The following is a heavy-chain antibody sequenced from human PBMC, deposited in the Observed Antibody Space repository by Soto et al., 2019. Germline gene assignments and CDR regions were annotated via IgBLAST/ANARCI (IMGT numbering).Heavy chain of an antibody. J-gene: IGHJ6*02. CDR3: ARSQGSSTSLEIYYDSCSGMDV. D-gene: IGHD2-2*01. V-gene: IGHV1-69*01. Sequence: QVQLVQSGAEVKKPGSSVKVSCKASGGTFSSYAISWVRQAPGQGLEWMGGIIPISDTTNYAQKFQGRVTITAEEYTSTAYMELSSLRSEDTAVYYCARSQGSSTSLEIYYDSCSGMDVWGQGTTVNVSS. CDR2: IIPISDTT. CDR1: GGTFSSYA.